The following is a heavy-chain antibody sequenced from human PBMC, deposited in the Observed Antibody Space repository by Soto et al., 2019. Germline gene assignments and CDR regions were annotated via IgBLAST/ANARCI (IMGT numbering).Heavy chain of an antibody. J-gene: IGHJ6*02. D-gene: IGHD1-26*01. Sequence: SETLSLTCTVSGGSISSGDYYWSWIRQPPGKGLEWIGYIYYSGSTYYNPSLKSRVTISVDTSKNQFSLKLSSVTAAGTAVYYCAREPRLGASVGDLPTYYYYGMDVWGQGTTVTVSS. V-gene: IGHV4-30-4*01. CDR1: GGSISSGDYY. CDR2: IYYSGST. CDR3: AREPRLGASVGDLPTYYYYGMDV.